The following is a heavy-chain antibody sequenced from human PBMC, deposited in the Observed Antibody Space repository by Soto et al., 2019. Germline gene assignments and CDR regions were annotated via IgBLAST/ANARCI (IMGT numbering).Heavy chain of an antibody. V-gene: IGHV3-9*01. J-gene: IGHJ1*01. D-gene: IGHD3-9*01. Sequence: GGSLRLSCAASGFTFDDYAMHWVRQAPGKGLEWVSGISWNSGSIGYADSVKGRFTISRDNAKNSLYLQMNSLRAEDTALYYCAKGPLYDILTGYYFQHWGQGTLVTVSS. CDR3: AKGPLYDILTGYYFQH. CDR1: GFTFDDYA. CDR2: ISWNSGSI.